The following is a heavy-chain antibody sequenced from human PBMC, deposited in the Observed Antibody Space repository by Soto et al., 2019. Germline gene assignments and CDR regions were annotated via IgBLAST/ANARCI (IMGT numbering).Heavy chain of an antibody. D-gene: IGHD6-13*01. Sequence: EVQLLESGGGLVQPGGSLRLSCAASGFTFTTYAMSWVRQAPGKGLEWVSGTSGSGNSTYYADSVKGRFTISRDNSKNTLHLQMNSLRAEDTAVYYCAKDGGIAGAVEYFQHWGQGTLVTVSS. CDR3: AKDGGIAGAVEYFQH. V-gene: IGHV3-23*01. CDR2: TSGSGNST. CDR1: GFTFTTYA. J-gene: IGHJ1*01.